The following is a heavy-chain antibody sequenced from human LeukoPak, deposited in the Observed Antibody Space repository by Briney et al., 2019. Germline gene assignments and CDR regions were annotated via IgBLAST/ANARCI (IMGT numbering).Heavy chain of an antibody. V-gene: IGHV4-39*01. J-gene: IGHJ4*02. D-gene: IGHD3-16*01. Sequence: SETLSLTCTVSGGSISSSSYYWGWIRPPPGKGLEWIGSIYYSGSTYYNPSLKSRVTISVDTSKNQFSLKLSSVTAADTAVYYCARRLVGPFDYWGQGTLVTVSS. CDR3: ARRLVGPFDY. CDR2: IYYSGST. CDR1: GGSISSSSYY.